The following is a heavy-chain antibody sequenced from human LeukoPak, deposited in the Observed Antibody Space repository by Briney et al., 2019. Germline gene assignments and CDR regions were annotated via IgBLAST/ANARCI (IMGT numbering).Heavy chain of an antibody. J-gene: IGHJ4*02. V-gene: IGHV3-7*01. Sequence: GGSRRLSCAASGFTFSNYWMNWVRQPPGKGLEWVANIKQDGSEKYYVDSVKGRFTISRDNAKNSLFLQMNSLRAEDTAVYYCARVGTAEGTLEDHWGQGTLVTVSS. CDR3: ARVGTAEGTLEDH. D-gene: IGHD1-7*01. CDR1: GFTFSNYW. CDR2: IKQDGSEK.